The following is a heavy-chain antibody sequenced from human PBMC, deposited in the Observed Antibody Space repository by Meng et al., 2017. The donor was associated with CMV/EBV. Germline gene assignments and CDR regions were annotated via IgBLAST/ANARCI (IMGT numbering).Heavy chain of an antibody. D-gene: IGHD3-3*01. V-gene: IGHV3-30-3*01. Sequence: GESLKISCAASGFTFSSYAMHWVRQAPGKGLEWVAVISYDGSNKYYADSVKGRFTISRDNSKNTLYLQMNSLRAEDTAVYYCARDKQRSGPEHVNWFDPWGQGTLVTVSS. J-gene: IGHJ5*02. CDR1: GFTFSSYA. CDR3: ARDKQRSGPEHVNWFDP. CDR2: ISYDGSNK.